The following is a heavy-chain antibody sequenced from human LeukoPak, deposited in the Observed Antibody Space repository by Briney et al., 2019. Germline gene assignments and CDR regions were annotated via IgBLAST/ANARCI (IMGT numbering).Heavy chain of an antibody. J-gene: IGHJ4*02. CDR3: AAFSGNYVFDY. CDR2: VYYSGST. V-gene: IGHV4-39*02. CDR1: GGSINRSSTY. Sequence: PSETLSLTCSVSGGSINRSSTYWGWIRQSPGKGLEWIGSVYYSGSTDYNSSLKSRVTISVETSKNHFSLKLSSVTAADTAVYYCAAFSGNYVFDYWGQGTRVTVSS. D-gene: IGHD1-26*01.